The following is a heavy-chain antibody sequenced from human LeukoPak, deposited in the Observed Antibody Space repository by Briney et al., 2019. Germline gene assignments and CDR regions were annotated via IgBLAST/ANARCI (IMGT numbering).Heavy chain of an antibody. Sequence: SQTLSLTCAVSGGSISSGAYSWSWLRQPPGKGLEWIGYIYHSGSAYYNPSLKSRVTISVDRSKNQFSLKLSSVTAADTAVYYCAARPGVAVAFDYWGQGTLVTVSS. CDR2: IYHSGSA. J-gene: IGHJ4*02. V-gene: IGHV4-30-2*01. CDR3: AARPGVAVAFDY. CDR1: GGSISSGAYS. D-gene: IGHD3-10*01.